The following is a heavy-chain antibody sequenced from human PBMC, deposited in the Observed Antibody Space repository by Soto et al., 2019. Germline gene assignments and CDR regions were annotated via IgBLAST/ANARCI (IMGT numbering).Heavy chain of an antibody. CDR3: ASGNLSQGYDFWSGYYTPFYYYGMDV. Sequence: SETLSLTCTVSGGSISSSSYYWGWIRHPPGKGLEWIGSIYYSGSTYYNPSLKSRVIISVDTSKNQFSLKLSSVTAADTAVYYCASGNLSQGYDFWSGYYTPFYYYGMDVLGEGTTVNVSS. D-gene: IGHD3-3*01. CDR2: IYYSGST. J-gene: IGHJ6*04. V-gene: IGHV4-39*01. CDR1: GGSISSSSYY.